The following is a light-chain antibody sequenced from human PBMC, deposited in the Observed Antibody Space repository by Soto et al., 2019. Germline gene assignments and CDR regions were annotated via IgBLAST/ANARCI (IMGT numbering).Light chain of an antibody. CDR2: SNN. J-gene: IGLJ2*01. CDR1: NSNIGTNT. Sequence: QSVLTQPPSASGTPGQRVTISCSGSNSNIGTNTVNWYQHLPGSAPKLLIYSNNQRPSGVPDRFSGSKSGTSASLAISGLQPDDEADYYCEAWAGSLNVVLFGGGTKLTVL. V-gene: IGLV1-44*01. CDR3: EAWAGSLNVVL.